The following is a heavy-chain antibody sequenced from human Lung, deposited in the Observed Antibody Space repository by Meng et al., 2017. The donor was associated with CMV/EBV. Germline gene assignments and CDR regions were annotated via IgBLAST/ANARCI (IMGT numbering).Heavy chain of an antibody. CDR2: IYHSGGT. V-gene: IGHV4-4*02. CDR3: ARDPYATGWAG. CDR1: GGSISISTW. D-gene: IGHD6-19*01. Sequence: QMQLQESGPGLVKPSGTLSLTCAVSGGSISISTWWSWVRQPPGKGLEWIGEIYHSGGTNYNPSLRGRVTISLDKSKNQFSLTLRSVTAADTVVYYCARDPYATGWAGWGQGTLVTVAS. J-gene: IGHJ4*02.